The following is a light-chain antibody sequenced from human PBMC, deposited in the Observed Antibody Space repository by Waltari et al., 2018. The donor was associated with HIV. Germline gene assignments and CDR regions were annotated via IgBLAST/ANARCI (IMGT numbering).Light chain of an antibody. V-gene: IGLV7-46*01. CDR1: SGPVTSGPY. Sequence: QAVVTQEPSLTVSPGGTVTLTCSSSSGPVTSGPYPSWFKQDPGQAPRTLIYDTSSRQSWTPTRFSGSLLGGKAALTLSGAQPEDEAEYYCLLSYSGARPVVFGGGTKLTVL. CDR2: DTS. CDR3: LLSYSGARPVV. J-gene: IGLJ2*01.